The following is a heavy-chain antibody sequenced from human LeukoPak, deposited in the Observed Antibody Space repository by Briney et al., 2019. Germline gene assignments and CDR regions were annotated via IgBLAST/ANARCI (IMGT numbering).Heavy chain of an antibody. CDR2: IYSSGST. V-gene: IGHV4-61*02. Sequence: SETLSLTCTVSGGSLSSGTDYWSWIRQPAGKGLEWIGRIYSSGSTNYNPSLKSRVTMSLDTSKNQFSLRLSSVTAADTAVYYCARLPMGDSETYYYYYMDVWGKGTTVTVSS. CDR3: ARLPMGDSETYYYYYMDV. CDR1: GGSLSSGTDY. J-gene: IGHJ6*03. D-gene: IGHD3-10*01.